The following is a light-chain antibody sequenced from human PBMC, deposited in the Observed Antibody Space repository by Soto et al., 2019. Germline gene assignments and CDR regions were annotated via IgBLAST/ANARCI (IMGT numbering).Light chain of an antibody. V-gene: IGLV2-18*02. CDR3: NSYTISGTYV. CDR1: SSDVGSYNR. CDR2: EVT. Sequence: QSALTQPPSVSGSPGQSVAISCTGDSSDVGSYNRVSWYQQSPGTAPKPIIYEVTTRSSGVPDRFSGSKSGNTASLTISGLQAEDEADYYCNSYTISGTYVFGTGTKVTVL. J-gene: IGLJ1*01.